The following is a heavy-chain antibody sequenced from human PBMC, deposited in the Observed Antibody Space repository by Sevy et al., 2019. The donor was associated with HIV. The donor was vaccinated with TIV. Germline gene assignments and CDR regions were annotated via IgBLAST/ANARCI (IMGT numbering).Heavy chain of an antibody. CDR3: ARESAYWYGMDV. CDR2: ISSSSTT. V-gene: IGHV3-48*01. CDR1: GFTFSSYS. J-gene: IGHJ6*02. Sequence: GGSLRLSCAASGFTFSSYSMNWVRQAPGKGLEWVSFISSSSTTYYADYVKGRFTISRDNAKNSLYLQMNSLRAEDTAVYYCARESAYWYGMDVWGQGTTVTVSS.